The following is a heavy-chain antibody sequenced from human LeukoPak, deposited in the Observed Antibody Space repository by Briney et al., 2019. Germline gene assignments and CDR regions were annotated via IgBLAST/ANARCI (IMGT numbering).Heavy chain of an antibody. Sequence: GGSLRLSCAASGFTLSSNAMSCVRHAPGKGLEWVSAISGSGVRTYYADSVKGRFTISRDNSKNTLYLQMNSLRAEDTAVYYCAKADYSRDYGDYDYFDYWGQGTLVTVSS. CDR2: ISGSGVRT. J-gene: IGHJ4*02. D-gene: IGHD4-17*01. CDR3: AKADYSRDYGDYDYFDY. CDR1: GFTLSSNA. V-gene: IGHV3-23*01.